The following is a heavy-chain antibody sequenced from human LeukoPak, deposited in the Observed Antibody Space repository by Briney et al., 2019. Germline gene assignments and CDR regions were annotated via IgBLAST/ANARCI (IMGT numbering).Heavy chain of an antibody. CDR1: GFTVSSNY. D-gene: IGHD2-2*01. CDR3: AKDGVYCSSTSCYPLYYFDY. CDR2: IYSGGST. J-gene: IGHJ4*02. V-gene: IGHV3-53*05. Sequence: PGGSLRLSCAASGFTVSSNYMSWVRQAPGKGLEWVSVIYSGGSTYYADSVMGRFTISRDNSKNTLYLQMNSLRAEDTAVYYCAKDGVYCSSTSCYPLYYFDYWGQGTLVTVSS.